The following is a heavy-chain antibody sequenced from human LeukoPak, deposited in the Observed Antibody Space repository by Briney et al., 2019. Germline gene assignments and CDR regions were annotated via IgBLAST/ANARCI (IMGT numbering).Heavy chain of an antibody. CDR2: IRYDGSNK. J-gene: IGHJ4*02. CDR1: GFTFSSYW. D-gene: IGHD1-26*01. CDR3: AKSTRRGWELTDY. V-gene: IGHV3-30*02. Sequence: GGSLRLSCAASGFTFSSYWMHWVRQAPGKGLEWVAFIRYDGSNKYYADSVKGRFTISRNNSKNTLYLQMNSLRAEDTAVYYCAKSTRRGWELTDYWGQGILVTVSS.